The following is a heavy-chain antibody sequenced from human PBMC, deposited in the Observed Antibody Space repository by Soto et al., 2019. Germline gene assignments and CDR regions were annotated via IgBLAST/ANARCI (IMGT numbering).Heavy chain of an antibody. V-gene: IGHV1-69*12. CDR2: IIPIFGTA. CDR1: GGTFSSYA. D-gene: IGHD1-26*01. CDR3: ARSEKFGSPKWGVPHWFDP. Sequence: QVQLVQSGAEVKKPGSSVKVSCKASGGTFSSYAISWVRQAPGQGLEWMGGIIPIFGTANYAQKFQGRVTITADESTSTAYMELSSLRSEDTAVYYCARSEKFGSPKWGVPHWFDPWGQGTLVTVSS. J-gene: IGHJ5*02.